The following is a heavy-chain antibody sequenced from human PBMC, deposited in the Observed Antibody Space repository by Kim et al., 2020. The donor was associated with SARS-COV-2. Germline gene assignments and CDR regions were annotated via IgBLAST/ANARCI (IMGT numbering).Heavy chain of an antibody. D-gene: IGHD3-9*01. CDR3: ARYKYYILTGYEELDY. Sequence: GGSLRLSCAASGFTFSSHAMHWVRQAPGKGLEWVAVISYDGSDTKYADSVKGRFTISRDNSKNTLYLQVNSLRAEDTAVYYCARYKYYILTGYEELDYWGQGTLVTVSS. V-gene: IGHV3-30*04. J-gene: IGHJ4*02. CDR1: GFTFSSHA. CDR2: ISYDGSDT.